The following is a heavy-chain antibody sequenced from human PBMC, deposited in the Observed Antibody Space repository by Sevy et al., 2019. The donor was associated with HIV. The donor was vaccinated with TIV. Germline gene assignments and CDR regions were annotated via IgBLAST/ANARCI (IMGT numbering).Heavy chain of an antibody. J-gene: IGHJ5*02. Sequence: GGSLRLSCAASGFTFSSYSMNWVRQAPGKGLEWVSSISSSSSYIYYADSVKGRFTISRDNAKNSLYLQMNSLRAEDTAVNYCARDSLRSSWYGVLDPWGQGTLVTVSS. D-gene: IGHD6-13*01. V-gene: IGHV3-21*01. CDR2: ISSSSSYI. CDR3: ARDSLRSSWYGVLDP. CDR1: GFTFSSYS.